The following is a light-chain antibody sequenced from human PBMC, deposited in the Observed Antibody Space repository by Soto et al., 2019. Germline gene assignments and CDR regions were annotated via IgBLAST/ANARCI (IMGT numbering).Light chain of an antibody. CDR2: GAS. Sequence: EIVMTQSPDILSVSPGERATLSCRASQSVNINLAWYQQKPGQAPRLLIYGASTRATGIPDRFSGSGSGTEFTLTISRLQSEDFAVYYCQQYNNWPPLTFGGGTKV. CDR3: QQYNNWPPLT. J-gene: IGKJ4*01. V-gene: IGKV3-15*01. CDR1: QSVNIN.